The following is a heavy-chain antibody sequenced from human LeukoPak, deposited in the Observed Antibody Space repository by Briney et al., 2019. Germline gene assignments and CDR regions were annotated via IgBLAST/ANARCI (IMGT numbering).Heavy chain of an antibody. CDR2: IYRGGST. CDR3: ARGLNTYDSSGFYLF. V-gene: IGHV3-53*01. Sequence: SGGSLRLPCAASGFTVSNYYMSWVRQAPGKGLEWVSIIYRGGSTHYSDSVKGRFTISRDNSKNTPYLQINSLRAEDTAVYYCARGLNTYDSSGFYLFWGQGTLVTVSS. D-gene: IGHD3-22*01. CDR1: GFTVSNYY. J-gene: IGHJ4*02.